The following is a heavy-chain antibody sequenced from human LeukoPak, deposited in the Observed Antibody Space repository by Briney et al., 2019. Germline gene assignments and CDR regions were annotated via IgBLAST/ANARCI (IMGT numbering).Heavy chain of an antibody. CDR1: GFAFSSYG. J-gene: IGHJ4*02. D-gene: IGHD5-12*01. Sequence: GGSLRLSCAASGFAFSSYGMHWVRQAPGKGLDWVADISYDGSIKYYGDSVKGRFTISRDNSKNTLYLQMNSLRADDTAVYYCAKARSGYDYFPYYFDYWGQGTLVTVSS. V-gene: IGHV3-30*18. CDR3: AKARSGYDYFPYYFDY. CDR2: ISYDGSIK.